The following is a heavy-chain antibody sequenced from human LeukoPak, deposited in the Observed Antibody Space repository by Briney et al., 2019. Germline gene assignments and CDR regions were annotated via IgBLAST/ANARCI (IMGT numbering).Heavy chain of an antibody. CDR3: ARSWGRYYYDSSGYLGNY. CDR1: GYTFTGYY. CDR2: INPNSGGT. D-gene: IGHD3-22*01. Sequence: ASVKVSCKASGYTFTGYYMHWVRQAPGQGLEWVGWINPNSGGTNYAQKFQGRVTMTRDTSISTAYMELSRLRSDDTAVYYCARSWGRYYYDSSGYLGNYWGQGTLVTVSS. J-gene: IGHJ4*02. V-gene: IGHV1-2*02.